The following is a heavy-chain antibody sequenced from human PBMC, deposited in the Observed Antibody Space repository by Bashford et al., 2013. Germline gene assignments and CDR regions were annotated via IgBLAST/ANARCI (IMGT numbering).Heavy chain of an antibody. CDR3: ARDPYGSGGYGAFDI. CDR1: GYTFTDYY. J-gene: IGHJ3*02. D-gene: IGHD3-22*01. Sequence: ASVKVSCKASGYTFTDYYLHWVRQAPGQGLEWMGWISPNSGDTNYAQNFQGRVTMTRDTSITTAYMELSSLTSDDTAVYYCARDPYGSGGYGAFDIWGPGTMVTVSS. V-gene: IGHV1-2*02. CDR2: ISPNSGDT.